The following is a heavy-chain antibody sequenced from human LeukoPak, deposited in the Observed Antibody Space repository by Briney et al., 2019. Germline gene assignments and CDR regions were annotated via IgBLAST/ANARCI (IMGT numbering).Heavy chain of an antibody. Sequence: GGFLRLSCAASGFTFSNYWMSWVRQTPGKGLEWVATIEQDGSEKYYVDSVKGRFTISRDNAKKSLFLQMNSLRADDTAVYYCARPSVLGPNTDYWGQGTLVTVSS. V-gene: IGHV3-7*01. CDR3: ARPSVLGPNTDY. J-gene: IGHJ4*02. CDR1: GFTFSNYW. D-gene: IGHD4/OR15-4a*01. CDR2: IEQDGSEK.